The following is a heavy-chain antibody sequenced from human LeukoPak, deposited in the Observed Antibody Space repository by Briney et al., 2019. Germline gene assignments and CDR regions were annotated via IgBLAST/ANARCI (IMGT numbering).Heavy chain of an antibody. CDR1: GVSIRGDTYY. J-gene: IGHJ6*03. Sequence: SETLSLTCTVSGVSIRGDTYYWGWIRQPPGKGLEWIGNYHIGNAYYNPSLKSRVTISEDTSKNQFSLRVNSVTAADTAVYYCARLWDSTGLYFYYYMDVWGEGTTVTVSS. CDR3: ARLWDSTGLYFYYYMDV. D-gene: IGHD6-19*01. CDR2: YHIGNA. V-gene: IGHV4-39*01.